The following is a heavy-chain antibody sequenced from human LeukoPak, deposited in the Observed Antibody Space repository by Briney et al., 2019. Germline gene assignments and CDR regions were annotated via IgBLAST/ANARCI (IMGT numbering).Heavy chain of an antibody. Sequence: GGSLRLSCAASGFIFSSYNMTWVRQAPGKGLEWVSSINPNGDYIYYADSVKGRFTISRDNAKNSLYLQMTSLKAEDTAVYFCARGIGYFDWLFFSWGQGTLLTVSS. CDR1: GFIFSSYN. D-gene: IGHD3-9*01. V-gene: IGHV3-21*06. J-gene: IGHJ5*02. CDR3: ARGIGYFDWLFFS. CDR2: INPNGDYI.